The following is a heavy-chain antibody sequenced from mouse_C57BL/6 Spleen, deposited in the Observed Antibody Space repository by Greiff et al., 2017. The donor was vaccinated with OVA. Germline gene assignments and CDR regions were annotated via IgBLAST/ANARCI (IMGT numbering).Heavy chain of an antibody. V-gene: IGHV1-22*01. CDR3: ARLFDGYDYAMDY. CDR1: GFTFTDYN. D-gene: IGHD2-3*01. J-gene: IGHJ4*01. CDR2: INPNNGGT. Sequence: EVQLQQSGPELVKPGASVKMSCKASGFTFTDYNMHWVKQSPGKSLEWIGYINPNNGGTSYNQKFKGKATLTVNKSSSTAYMELRSLTSEDSAVYYCARLFDGYDYAMDYWGQGTSVTVSS.